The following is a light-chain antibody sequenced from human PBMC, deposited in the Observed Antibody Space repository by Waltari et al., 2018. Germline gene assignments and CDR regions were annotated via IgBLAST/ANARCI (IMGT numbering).Light chain of an antibody. CDR3: MQGSHWPRT. Sequence: DVVLTQSPLPLPVTIGQPASISCRSSQRLVHTDGNTYLHWFQQRPGQPPRRLIYKISRRESGVPDRFSGSGSGTDFTLKISRVEAEDVGVYYCMQGSHWPRTFGQGTKLEI. J-gene: IGKJ2*01. CDR2: KIS. CDR1: QRLVHTDGNTY. V-gene: IGKV2-30*02.